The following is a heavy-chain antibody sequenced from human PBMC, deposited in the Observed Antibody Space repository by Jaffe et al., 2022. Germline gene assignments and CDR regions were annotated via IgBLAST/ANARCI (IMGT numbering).Heavy chain of an antibody. Sequence: EVQLVESGGGLVQPGGSQRLSCVASGFTFSDYEMIWVRQAPGKGLEWVSSISTGITGIMYYADSVKGRFTISRDNTKNSLYLQMNSLRAEDTAVYYCARAFKVYSGGYYYRYFDYWGQGTLVTVSS. V-gene: IGHV3-48*03. J-gene: IGHJ4*02. CDR3: ARAFKVYSGGYYYRYFDY. CDR1: GFTFSDYE. D-gene: IGHD3-22*01. CDR2: ISTGITGIM.